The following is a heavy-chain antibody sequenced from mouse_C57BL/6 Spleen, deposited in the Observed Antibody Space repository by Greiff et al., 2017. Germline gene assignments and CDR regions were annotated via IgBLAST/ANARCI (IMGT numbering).Heavy chain of an antibody. CDR2: IYWDDDK. Sequence: QVTLKESGPGILQSSQTLSLTCSFSGFSLSTSGMGVSWIRQPSGKGLEWLAHIYWDDDKRYNPSLKSRLTISKDTSRNQVFLKITSVDTADTATYYCARALCGTSYYYAMDYWGQGTSVTVSS. D-gene: IGHD1-3*01. CDR1: GFSLSTSGMG. J-gene: IGHJ4*01. CDR3: ARALCGTSYYYAMDY. V-gene: IGHV8-12*01.